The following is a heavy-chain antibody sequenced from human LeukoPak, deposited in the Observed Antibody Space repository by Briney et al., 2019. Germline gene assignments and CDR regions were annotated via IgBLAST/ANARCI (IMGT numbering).Heavy chain of an antibody. D-gene: IGHD2-2*03. CDR1: GFTFSSYE. CDR2: ISSSGRTI. Sequence: PGGSLRLSCAASGFTFSSYEFNWVRQAPGKGLEWVSYISSSGRTIFYADSVKGRFTISRDNAKNSLYLQMNSLRAEDTAVYHCARGDGYCSSTSCYADPSYGLDVWGQGTTVTVSS. CDR3: ARGDGYCSSTSCYADPSYGLDV. J-gene: IGHJ6*02. V-gene: IGHV3-48*03.